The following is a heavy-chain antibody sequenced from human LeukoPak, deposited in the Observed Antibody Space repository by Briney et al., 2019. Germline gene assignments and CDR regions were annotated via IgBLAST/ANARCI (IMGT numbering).Heavy chain of an antibody. Sequence: PGGSLRLSCAASGLTFSGYAMHWVRQAPGKGLEWLAVISYDGKNIYYADSVKGRFTISRDNSKNTLYLQMNSLRAEDTAVYYCARVMTTVVTQYYFDYWGQGTLVTVSS. J-gene: IGHJ4*02. CDR1: GLTFSGYA. D-gene: IGHD4-23*01. V-gene: IGHV3-30*04. CDR2: ISYDGKNI. CDR3: ARVMTTVVTQYYFDY.